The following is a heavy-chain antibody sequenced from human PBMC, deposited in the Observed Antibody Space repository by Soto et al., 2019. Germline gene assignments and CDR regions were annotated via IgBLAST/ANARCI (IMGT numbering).Heavy chain of an antibody. CDR2: INAGNGNT. D-gene: IGHD2-21*02. Sequence: GASVKVSCKASGYTFTSYAMHWVRQAPGQRLEWMGWINAGNGNTKYSQKFQGRVTITRDTSASTAYMELSSLRSEDTAVYYCARGLNGDLYYFDYWGQGTLLNVSS. J-gene: IGHJ4*02. CDR3: ARGLNGDLYYFDY. CDR1: GYTFTSYA. V-gene: IGHV1-3*01.